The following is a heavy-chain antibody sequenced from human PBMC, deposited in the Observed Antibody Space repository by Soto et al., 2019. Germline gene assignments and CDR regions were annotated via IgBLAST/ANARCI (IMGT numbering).Heavy chain of an antibody. D-gene: IGHD2-2*01. CDR2: ISGSWGST. CDR3: AKGDYCSSTSCLYYYYMDV. J-gene: IGHJ6*03. CDR1: RFTFSSYA. Sequence: GSLRLSLAASRFTFSSYAVTWVLPAPLKGLEWVSAISGSWGSTYYADSVKGRFTISRDNSKNTLYLQMNSLRAEDTAVYYCAKGDYCSSTSCLYYYYMDVWGKGTTVTVSS. V-gene: IGHV3-23*01.